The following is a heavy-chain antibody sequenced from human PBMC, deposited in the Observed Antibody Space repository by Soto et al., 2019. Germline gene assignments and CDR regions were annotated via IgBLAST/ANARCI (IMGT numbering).Heavy chain of an antibody. J-gene: IGHJ5*02. CDR2: ISYDGSNK. Sequence: QVQLVESGGGVVQPGRSLRLSCAASGFTFSSYAMHWVRQAPGKGLEWVAVISYDGSNKYYADSVKGRFTISRDNSKNTLYLKMNSLRAEDTAVYYCARDSYYYDSSGYLMGWFDPWGQGTLVTVSS. CDR1: GFTFSSYA. V-gene: IGHV3-30-3*01. CDR3: ARDSYYYDSSGYLMGWFDP. D-gene: IGHD3-22*01.